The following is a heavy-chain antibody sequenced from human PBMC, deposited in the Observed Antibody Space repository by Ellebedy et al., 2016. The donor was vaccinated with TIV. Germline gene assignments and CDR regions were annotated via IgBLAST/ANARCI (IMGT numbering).Heavy chain of an antibody. D-gene: IGHD3-22*01. CDR1: GFTFSSYA. CDR2: ISYDGSNK. J-gene: IGHJ4*02. V-gene: IGHV3-30-3*01. CDR3: ARDRRDYYDSSGYPGY. Sequence: GGSLRLSXAASGFTFSSYAMHWVRQAPGKGLEWVAVISYDGSNKYYADSVKGRFTISRDNSKNTLYLQMNSLRAEDTAVYYCARDRRDYYDSSGYPGYWGQGTLVTVSS.